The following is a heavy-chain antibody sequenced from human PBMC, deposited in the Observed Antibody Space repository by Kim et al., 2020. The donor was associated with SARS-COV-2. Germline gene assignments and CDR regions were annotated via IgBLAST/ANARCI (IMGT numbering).Heavy chain of an antibody. V-gene: IGHV3-23*01. CDR3: AKDRRWSVDTAMVMDY. CDR2: ISGSGGST. CDR1: GFTFSSYA. J-gene: IGHJ4*02. D-gene: IGHD5-18*01. Sequence: GGSLRLSCAASGFTFSSYAMSWVRQAPGKGLEWVSAISGSGGSTYYADSVKGRFTISRDNSKNTLYLQMNSLRAEDTAVYYCAKDRRWSVDTAMVMDYWGQGTLATVSS.